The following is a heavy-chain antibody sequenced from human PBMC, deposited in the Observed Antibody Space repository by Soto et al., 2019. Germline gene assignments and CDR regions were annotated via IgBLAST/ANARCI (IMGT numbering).Heavy chain of an antibody. V-gene: IGHV4-30-2*01. Sequence: QLQLQESGSGLVKPSQTLSLTCNVSGDSISSGAYSWSWIRQPPGKGLEWIGCIYHGGSTYYSPSLKGRVTMSVDRSKNQFSLNLSSVAAAATAVYYCARGGSYLNWFDPWGQGTLVTVSS. CDR3: ARGGSYLNWFDP. CDR1: GDSISSGAYS. J-gene: IGHJ5*02. CDR2: IYHGGST. D-gene: IGHD3-16*01.